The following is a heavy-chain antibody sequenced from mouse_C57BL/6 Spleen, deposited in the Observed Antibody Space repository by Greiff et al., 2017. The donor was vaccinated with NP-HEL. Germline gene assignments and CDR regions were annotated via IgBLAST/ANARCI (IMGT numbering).Heavy chain of an antibody. J-gene: IGHJ2*01. CDR2: IDPSDSYT. Sequence: VQLQQPGAELVKPGASVKLSCKASGYTFTSYWMQWVKQRPGQGLEWIGEIDPSDSYTKYNQKFKGKAKLTVDKASSTAYMQLSSLTSEDSAVYFCARRIFPTVVADYWGQGTTLTVSS. CDR3: ARRIFPTVVADY. D-gene: IGHD1-1*01. V-gene: IGHV1-50*01. CDR1: GYTFTSYW.